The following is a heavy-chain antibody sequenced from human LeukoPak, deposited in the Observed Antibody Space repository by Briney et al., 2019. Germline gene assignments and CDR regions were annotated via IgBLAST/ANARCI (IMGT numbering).Heavy chain of an antibody. Sequence: SETLSLTCTVSGGSISIYYWSWIRQPPGKGLEWIGYIYYSRSTNYNPSLKSRVTISVDTSKNQFSLKLSSVTAADTAVYYCAGNDLTGTAYWGQGTLVTVSS. J-gene: IGHJ4*02. V-gene: IGHV4-59*08. CDR2: IYYSRST. CDR3: AGNDLTGTAY. D-gene: IGHD1-20*01. CDR1: GGSISIYY.